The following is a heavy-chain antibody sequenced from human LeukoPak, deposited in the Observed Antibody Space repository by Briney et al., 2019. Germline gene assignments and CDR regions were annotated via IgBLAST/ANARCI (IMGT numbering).Heavy chain of an antibody. D-gene: IGHD2-2*01. Sequence: PSETLSLTCTVSGCSVSSGSYYWSWIRQPPGKGLEWFGYVYYSGSTNYNPSLKMRVTISVDTSNNKFSLKLPSVTAADTAVHYCAREVQMGYCSSTSCSPFASWGPGTPVTASS. CDR2: VYYSGST. CDR1: GCSVSSGSYY. CDR3: AREVQMGYCSSTSCSPFAS. V-gene: IGHV4-61*01. J-gene: IGHJ4*02.